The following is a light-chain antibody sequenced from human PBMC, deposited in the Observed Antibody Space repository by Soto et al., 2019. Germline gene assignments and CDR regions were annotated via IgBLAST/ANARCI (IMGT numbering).Light chain of an antibody. Sequence: QSALTQPASVSGSPGQSITIPCTGTSSDVGGYNYVSWFQQHPGKAPKLMIYAVSNRPSGISNRFSGSKSGNTASLTISGLQAEDEADYYCSSYTSSPYVVFGGGTKLTVL. J-gene: IGLJ2*01. CDR1: SSDVGGYNY. V-gene: IGLV2-14*03. CDR3: SSYTSSPYVV. CDR2: AVS.